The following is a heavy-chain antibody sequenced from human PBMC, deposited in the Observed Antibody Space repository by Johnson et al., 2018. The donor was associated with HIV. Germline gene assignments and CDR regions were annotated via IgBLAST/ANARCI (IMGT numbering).Heavy chain of an antibody. J-gene: IGHJ3*02. CDR2: ISYDGSNK. CDR3: ARDGAQQLARDAFDI. CDR1: GFTFSSYG. Sequence: QVQLVESGGGVVQPGRSLRLSCAASGFTFSSYGMHWVRQAPGKGLEWVAVISYDGSNKYYADSVKGRFTISRDNSKNTLYLQMNSLRAEDTAVYYCARDGAQQLARDAFDIWGQG. V-gene: IGHV3-30*03. D-gene: IGHD6-13*01.